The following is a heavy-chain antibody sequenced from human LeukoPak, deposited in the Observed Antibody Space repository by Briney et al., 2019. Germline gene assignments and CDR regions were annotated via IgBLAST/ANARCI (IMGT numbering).Heavy chain of an antibody. CDR1: GFTFTTYL. J-gene: IGHJ3*02. CDR2: IRYDGRNK. CDR3: AKNSRYSSSRDAFDI. V-gene: IGHV3-30*02. D-gene: IGHD6-6*01. Sequence: GESLRLSCVASGFTFTTYLMSWVRQAPGKGLEWVAFIRYDGRNKYYADSVKGRFTISRDNSKNTLYLQMNSLRAEDTAVYYCAKNSRYSSSRDAFDIWGQGTMVTVSS.